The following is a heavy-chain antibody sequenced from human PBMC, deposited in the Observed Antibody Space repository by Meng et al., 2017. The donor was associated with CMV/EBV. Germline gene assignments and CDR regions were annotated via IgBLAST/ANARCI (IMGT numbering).Heavy chain of an antibody. CDR2: IKSKADGGTT. CDR1: GFTFSSYA. CDR3: TTGVVYYYYYGMDV. J-gene: IGHJ6*02. Sequence: ETLSLTCAASGFTFSSYAMHWVRQAPGKGLEWVGRIKSKADGGTTDYAAPVKGRFTISRDDSKNTLYLQMNSLKTEDTAVYYCTTGVVYYYYYGMDVWGQGTTVTVSS. D-gene: IGHD3-10*01. V-gene: IGHV3-15*01.